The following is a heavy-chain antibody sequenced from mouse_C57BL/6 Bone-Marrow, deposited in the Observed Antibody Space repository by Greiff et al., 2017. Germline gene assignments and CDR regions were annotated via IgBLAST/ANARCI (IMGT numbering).Heavy chain of an antibody. J-gene: IGHJ3*01. CDR3: ARSGPFAY. CDR2: IDPSDSGT. V-gene: IGHV1-52*01. CDR1: GYTFTSYW. D-gene: IGHD3-1*01. Sequence: VQLQQPGAELVRPGSSVKLSCKASGYTFTSYWMHWVKQRPRQGLEWIGNIDPSDSGTHYNQKFKDKATLTVDKSSSTAYMQLSGLTSEDSAVYYCARSGPFAYWGQGTLVTVSA.